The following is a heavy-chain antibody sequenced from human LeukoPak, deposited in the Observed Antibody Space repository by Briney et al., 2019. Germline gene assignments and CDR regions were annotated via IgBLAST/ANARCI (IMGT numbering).Heavy chain of an antibody. Sequence: GGSLRLSCVASGFTFTSYVMGWVRQAPGKGLEWVSAESNSGDNTYYADSVKGRFTISRDNSKSTLYLQLNGLRAEDTAVYCCAKRGGNGEFDYWGQGTLVTVSS. CDR3: AKRGGNGEFDY. D-gene: IGHD3-16*01. CDR2: ESNSGDNT. V-gene: IGHV3-23*01. J-gene: IGHJ4*02. CDR1: GFTFTSYV.